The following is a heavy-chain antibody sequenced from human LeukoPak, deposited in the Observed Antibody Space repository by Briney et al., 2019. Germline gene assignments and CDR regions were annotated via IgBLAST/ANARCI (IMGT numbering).Heavy chain of an antibody. CDR3: AKGGSLLWFGELFN. V-gene: IGHV3-23*01. CDR1: GFNFSSYD. Sequence: PGGSLRLSCAASGFNFSSYDMSWVRQAPGTGLEWVSAISGSGGSTYYADSVKGRFTISGDNSKNTLYLQMNSLRAEDTAVYCCAKGGSLLWFGELFNWGQGTLVTVSS. D-gene: IGHD3-10*01. J-gene: IGHJ4*02. CDR2: ISGSGGST.